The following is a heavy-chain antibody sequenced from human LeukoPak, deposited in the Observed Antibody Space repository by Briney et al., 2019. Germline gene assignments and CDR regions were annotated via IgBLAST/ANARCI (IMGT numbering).Heavy chain of an antibody. J-gene: IGHJ4*02. CDR2: ISSSSSYI. D-gene: IGHD3-10*02. V-gene: IGHV3-21*01. CDR3: ARDYVFAFDY. Sequence: TTGGSLRLSCAASGFTFSSYSMNWVRQAPGKGLEWVSSISSSSSYIYYADSVKGRFTISRDNAKNSLYLQMNSLRAEDTAVYFCARDYVFAFDYWSQGTLVTVSS. CDR1: GFTFSSYS.